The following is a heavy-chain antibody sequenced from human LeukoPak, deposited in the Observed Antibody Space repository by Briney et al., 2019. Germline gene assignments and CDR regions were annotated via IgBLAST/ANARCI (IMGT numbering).Heavy chain of an antibody. D-gene: IGHD4-17*01. CDR2: IYYSGST. V-gene: IGHV4-59*01. CDR3: ARGFYGDYLFDAFDM. J-gene: IGHJ3*02. Sequence: SETLSLTCTASGGSISSYYWSWIRQPPGKGLEWIGYIYYSGSTNYNPSLKSRVTISVDTSKNQFSLKLSSVTAADTAVYYCARGFYGDYLFDAFDMWGQGTMVTVSS. CDR1: GGSISSYY.